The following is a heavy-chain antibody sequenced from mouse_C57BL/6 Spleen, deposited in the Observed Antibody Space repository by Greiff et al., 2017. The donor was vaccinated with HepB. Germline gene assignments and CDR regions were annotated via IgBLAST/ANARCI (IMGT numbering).Heavy chain of an antibody. D-gene: IGHD2-13*01. V-gene: IGHV5-9-1*02. CDR3: TRRDYSWYVDV. J-gene: IGHJ1*03. CDR1: GFTFSSYA. Sequence: EVMLVESGEGLVKPGGSLKLSCAASGFTFSSYAMSWVRQTPEQRLEWVAYISSGGGYIYYADTVKGRFTISRHNARNTMYLQMSSLKSEDTASYSCTRRDYSWYVDVWGKGTTVTVSS. CDR2: ISSGGGYI.